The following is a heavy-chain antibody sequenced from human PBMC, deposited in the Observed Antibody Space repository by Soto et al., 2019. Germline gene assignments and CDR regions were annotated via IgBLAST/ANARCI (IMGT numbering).Heavy chain of an antibody. CDR1: RFTFSSYG. Sequence: PGGSLRLSCAASRFTFSSYGMHWVRQAPGKGLEWVAVICDDGSEEYYADSVKGRFTISRDNSKNTLYLQMNSLRAEDTAVYYCAKVAAADYYYGMDVWGQGTTVTVSS. V-gene: IGHV3-33*06. D-gene: IGHD6-13*01. CDR2: ICDDGSEE. J-gene: IGHJ6*02. CDR3: AKVAAADYYYGMDV.